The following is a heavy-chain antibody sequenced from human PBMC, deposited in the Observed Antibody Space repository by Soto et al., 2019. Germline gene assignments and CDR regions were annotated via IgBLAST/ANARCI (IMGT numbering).Heavy chain of an antibody. V-gene: IGHV4-39*01. D-gene: IGHD6-19*01. CDR1: GGSISSSIYY. J-gene: IGHJ4*02. CDR2: IYYSGST. CDR3: AGIAVTHAYFDF. Sequence: SETLSLTCTVSGGSISSSIYYWGWIRQPPGKGLEWIRSIYYSGSTFYNPSLKSRVTISVDTSKNQFSLKLSSATAADTAVYYCAGIAVTHAYFDFWGLGTPATVS.